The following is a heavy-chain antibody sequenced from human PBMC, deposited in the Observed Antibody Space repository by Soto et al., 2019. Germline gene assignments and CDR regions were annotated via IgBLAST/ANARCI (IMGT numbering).Heavy chain of an antibody. J-gene: IGHJ6*02. CDR2: ISAAGGTT. Sequence: PGGSLRLSCAASGFTFDTNGMTWVRQAPGKGLEWVSAISAAGGTTYYADPVKGRFTISRDDSRNTVSLQMNSLGVEDTATYYCTRILWSSRRDALDIWGQGTTVTVSS. V-gene: IGHV3-23*01. D-gene: IGHD2-21*01. CDR3: TRILWSSRRDALDI. CDR1: GFTFDTNG.